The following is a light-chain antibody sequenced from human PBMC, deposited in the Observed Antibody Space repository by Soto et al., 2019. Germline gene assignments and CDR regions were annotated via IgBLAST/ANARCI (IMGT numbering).Light chain of an antibody. CDR1: QRIVVW. J-gene: IGKJ1*01. CDR2: DAS. V-gene: IGKV1-5*01. CDR3: KKYNSYPWT. Sequence: DIQMTQSPSTLSASVGDRVNITCRASQRIVVWLAWYQQKVGKVPKRLIYDASNLESGVPSRFSGSGSGTELTLNISRLQPDDFATYYCKKYNSYPWTFGQGTKVEIK.